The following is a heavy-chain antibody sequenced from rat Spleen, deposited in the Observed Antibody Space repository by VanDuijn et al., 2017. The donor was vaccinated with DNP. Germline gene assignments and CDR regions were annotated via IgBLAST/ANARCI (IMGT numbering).Heavy chain of an antibody. D-gene: IGHD1-6*01. CDR1: GFTFNNYW. CDR3: ARLRKIMYTTDYYFDY. CDR2: ITNTGGST. J-gene: IGHJ2*01. Sequence: EVQLVESGGGLVQPGRSLKLSCVASGFTFNNYWMTWIRQAPGKGLEWVASITNTGGSTYYPDSVKGRFTISRDNAKSTLYLQMNSLRSEDTATYYCARLRKIMYTTDYYFDYWGQGVMVTVSS. V-gene: IGHV5-31*01.